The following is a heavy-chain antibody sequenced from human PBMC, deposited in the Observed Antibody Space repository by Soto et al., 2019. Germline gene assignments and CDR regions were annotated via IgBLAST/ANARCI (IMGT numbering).Heavy chain of an antibody. V-gene: IGHV4-34*01. CDR2: IYYSGST. Sequence: PSETLPLTCAVFGGSFSDYYWSWIRQPPGKGLEWIGSIYYSGSTYYNPSLKSRVTISVDTSKNQFSLKLSSVTAADTAMYYCARDLGITIFGVVSVWGQGTTVTVS. CDR1: GGSFSDYY. CDR3: ARDLGITIFGVVSV. J-gene: IGHJ6*02. D-gene: IGHD3-3*01.